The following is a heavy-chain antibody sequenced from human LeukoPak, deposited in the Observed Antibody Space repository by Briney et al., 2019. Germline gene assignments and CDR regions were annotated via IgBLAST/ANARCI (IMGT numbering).Heavy chain of an antibody. CDR3: ARAFHYYDSSSYYEDY. V-gene: IGHV1-18*01. CDR1: GYTFTMYG. D-gene: IGHD3-22*01. Sequence: ASVKVSCKASGYTFTMYGVSWVRQAPGQGLEWMGWISGYNGNTNYAQKLQDRVTMTRDTSTSTAYMELRSLTSDDTAVYYFARAFHYYDSSSYYEDYWGQGTLVTVSS. J-gene: IGHJ4*02. CDR2: ISGYNGNT.